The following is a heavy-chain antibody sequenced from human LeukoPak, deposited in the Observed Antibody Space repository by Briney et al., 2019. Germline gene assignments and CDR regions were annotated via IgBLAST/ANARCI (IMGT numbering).Heavy chain of an antibody. CDR1: GGSLSGFY. CDR3: ARGYDFWSGYDLDY. J-gene: IGHJ1*01. CDR2: INHSVST. D-gene: IGHD3-3*01. Sequence: SETLSLTCAVYGGSLSGFYWSWIRQPPRKGLEWIGEINHSVSTNYNPTLKSRVPRSVDTSKHQFSLELSSVTAADTGVYYCARGYDFWSGYDLDYWGQGTLVTVSS. V-gene: IGHV4-34*01.